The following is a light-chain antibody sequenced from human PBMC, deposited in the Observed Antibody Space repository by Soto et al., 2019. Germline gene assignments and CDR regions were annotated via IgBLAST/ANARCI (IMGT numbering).Light chain of an antibody. CDR3: QQYGSSPRALT. CDR1: QSVSSSY. Sequence: EIVLTQSPGTLSLSPGERATLSCRASQSVSSSYLAWCQQKPGQAPRLLIYGASSRATGIPDRFSGSGSGKDFTRNISRLETEEFAGYYGQQYGSSPRALTVGGGTQVDIK. J-gene: IGKJ4*01. V-gene: IGKV3-20*01. CDR2: GAS.